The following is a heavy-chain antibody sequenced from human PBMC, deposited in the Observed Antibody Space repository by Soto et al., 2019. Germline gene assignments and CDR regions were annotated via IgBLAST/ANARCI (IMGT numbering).Heavy chain of an antibody. D-gene: IGHD6-25*01. Sequence: QVQLVQSGAEVKKPGASVKVSCKASGYTFTSYGISWVRQAPGQGLEWMGWISAYNGNTKYEQKPQGRVTMTTDTSTSTAYMGLRSMRSDDTAVYYCARDLAAALIDYWGQGTLVPVSS. CDR3: ARDLAAALIDY. V-gene: IGHV1-18*01. CDR1: GYTFTSYG. CDR2: ISAYNGNT. J-gene: IGHJ4*02.